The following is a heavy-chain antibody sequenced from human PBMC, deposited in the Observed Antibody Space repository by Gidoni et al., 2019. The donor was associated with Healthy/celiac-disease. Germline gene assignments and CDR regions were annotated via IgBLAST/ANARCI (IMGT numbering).Heavy chain of an antibody. CDR3: ARGSRRIAAAGIYA. V-gene: IGHV3-48*03. D-gene: IGHD6-13*01. CDR1: GFTFSSYE. Sequence: EVQLVESGGGLVQPGGSLRLSCAASGFTFSSYERNWVRQAPGKGLEWVSYISSSGSTIYYEDSVKGRFTISRDNAKNSLYLQMNSLRAEDTAVYYCARGSRRIAAAGIYAWGQGTLVTVSS. CDR2: ISSSGSTI. J-gene: IGHJ5*02.